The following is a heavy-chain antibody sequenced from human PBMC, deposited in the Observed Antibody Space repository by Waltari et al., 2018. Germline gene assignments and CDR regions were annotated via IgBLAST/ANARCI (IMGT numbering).Heavy chain of an antibody. CDR2: VIPIYGTP. CDR3: AKREIGYAFDT. J-gene: IGHJ3*02. D-gene: IGHD1-26*01. V-gene: IGHV1-69*12. Sequence: QVPLVQSGAEVKQPRSSVKVSCKASGGTFGRYAITWVRQAPGQGLEWVGGVIPIYGTPNYEAKFQGRVTVTADASTSTAYLEVRRLRSEDTAVYYCAKREIGYAFDTWGQGTMVIVSS. CDR1: GGTFGRYA.